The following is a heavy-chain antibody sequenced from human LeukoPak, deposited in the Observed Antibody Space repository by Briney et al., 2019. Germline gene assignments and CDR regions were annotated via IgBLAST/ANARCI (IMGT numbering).Heavy chain of an antibody. Sequence: SETLSLTCTVSGGSISSYYWSWLRPPPGKGLEWIGYIYYSGSTNYNPSLKSRVTISVDTSKNKFSLKLSSVTAADTAVYYCARHLVRGVIYYGMDVWGQGTTVTVSS. V-gene: IGHV4-59*08. CDR2: IYYSGST. D-gene: IGHD3-10*01. J-gene: IGHJ6*02. CDR1: GGSISSYY. CDR3: ARHLVRGVIYYGMDV.